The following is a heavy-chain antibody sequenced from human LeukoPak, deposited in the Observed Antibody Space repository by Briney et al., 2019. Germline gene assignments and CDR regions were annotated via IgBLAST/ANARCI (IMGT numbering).Heavy chain of an antibody. CDR3: AGHDWFDP. J-gene: IGHJ5*02. Sequence: GGSLRLSRAASGFIVSSNYMSWVRQAPGKGLEWVSVIYTGGNTYYADFVKGRFIISRDNSKNTLYLQMNNLRVEDTAVYYCAGHDWFDPWGQGTLVTVSS. CDR2: IYTGGNT. CDR1: GFIVSSNY. V-gene: IGHV3-53*01.